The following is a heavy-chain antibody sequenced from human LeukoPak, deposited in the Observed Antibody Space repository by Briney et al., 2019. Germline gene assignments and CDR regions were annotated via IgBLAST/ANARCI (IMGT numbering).Heavy chain of an antibody. CDR3: ARLAMVRGVISRFDY. J-gene: IGHJ4*02. D-gene: IGHD3-10*01. CDR1: DYDFTNCW. CDR2: IYPSDSDT. V-gene: IGHV5-51*01. Sequence: GESLKISCKGSDYDFTNCWIGWVRQMPGKGLEWMGIIYPSDSDTRYSPSFQGQVTISADKSISTAYLQWSSLKASDTAMYYCARLAMVRGVISRFDYWGQGTLVTVSS.